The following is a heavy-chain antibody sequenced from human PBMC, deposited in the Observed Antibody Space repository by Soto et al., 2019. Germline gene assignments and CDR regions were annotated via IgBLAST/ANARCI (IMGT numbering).Heavy chain of an antibody. CDR1: GFTFSSYA. Sequence: EVQLLESGGGLVQPGGSLRLSCAASGFTFSSYAMSWVRQAPGKGLEWVSAISGSGGSTYYADSVKGRFTISRDNSKNTLYLQMNSLRAEDTAVYYCAKEKGYCSGGSCYTYSFDIWGQGTMVTVSS. J-gene: IGHJ3*02. V-gene: IGHV3-23*01. CDR2: ISGSGGST. D-gene: IGHD2-15*01. CDR3: AKEKGYCSGGSCYTYSFDI.